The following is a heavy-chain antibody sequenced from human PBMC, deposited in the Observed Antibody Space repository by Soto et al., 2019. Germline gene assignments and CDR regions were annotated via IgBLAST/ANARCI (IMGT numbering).Heavy chain of an antibody. J-gene: IGHJ6*02. D-gene: IGHD2-15*01. CDR2: ISYDGSNK. CDR3: AKDGRWIKLKGFYYGMDV. CDR1: GFTFSSYG. V-gene: IGHV3-30*18. Sequence: GGSLRLSCAASGFTFSSYGMHWVRQAPGKGLEWVAVISYDGSNKYYADSVKGRFTISRDNSKNTLYLQMNSLRAEDTAVYYCAKDGRWIKLKGFYYGMDVWGQGNTVTVSS.